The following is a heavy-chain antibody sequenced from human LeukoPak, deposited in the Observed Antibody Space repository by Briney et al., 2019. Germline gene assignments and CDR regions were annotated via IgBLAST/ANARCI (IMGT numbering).Heavy chain of an antibody. D-gene: IGHD3-9*01. J-gene: IGHJ3*02. CDR2: INPNSGGT. CDR1: GYTFTGYY. CDR3: ARGDIFSAREAFDI. V-gene: IGHV1-2*02. Sequence: ASVKVSCKASGYTFTGYYMHWVRQAPGQGLEWMGWINPNSGGTNYAQKFQGRVTMTRDTSISTAYMELSRLRSDDTAVHYCARGDIFSAREAFDIWGQGTMVTVSS.